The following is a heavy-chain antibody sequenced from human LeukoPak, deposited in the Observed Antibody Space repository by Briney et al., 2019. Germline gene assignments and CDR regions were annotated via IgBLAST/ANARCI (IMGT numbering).Heavy chain of an antibody. D-gene: IGHD3-16*02. J-gene: IGHJ5*02. CDR2: IRPSTGNP. Sequence: ASVKVSCKASGYTFTNYAMNWVRQAPGQGLEWMGWIRPSTGNPTYAQGFAGRFVFSLDTSVSTAYLQISSLKTEDTAVYYCARDGYYDYVWGSYRYTAWFDPWGQGTLVTVSS. CDR1: GYTFTNYA. V-gene: IGHV7-4-1*02. CDR3: ARDGYYDYVWGSYRYTAWFDP.